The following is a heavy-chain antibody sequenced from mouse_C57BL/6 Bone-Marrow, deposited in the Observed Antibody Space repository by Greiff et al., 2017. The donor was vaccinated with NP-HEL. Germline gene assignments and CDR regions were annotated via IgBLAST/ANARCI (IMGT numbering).Heavy chain of an antibody. J-gene: IGHJ2*01. CDR2: ISGGGGNT. Sequence: EVQRVESGGGLVKPGGSLKLSCAASGFTFSSYTMSWVRQTPEKRLEWVATISGGGGNTYYPDSVKGRFTISRDNAKNTLYLQMSSLRSEDTALYYCARHSKRYYFDYWGEGTTLTLSS. V-gene: IGHV5-9*01. D-gene: IGHD2-5*01. CDR3: ARHSKRYYFDY. CDR1: GFTFSSYT.